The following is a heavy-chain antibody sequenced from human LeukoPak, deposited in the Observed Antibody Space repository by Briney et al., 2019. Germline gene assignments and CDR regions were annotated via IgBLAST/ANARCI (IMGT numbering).Heavy chain of an antibody. V-gene: IGHV3-74*01. J-gene: IGHJ6*03. CDR3: AGTGCSGGSCYSDYMDV. Sequence: GGSLRLSCAASGFTFSTYWMHWVRQAPGKGLVWVSRIDSDGSTTDYADSVKGRFTISSDNAKNTVYLQMNSLRAEDTAVYYCAGTGCSGGSCYSDYMDVGGKGTTVTVSS. CDR1: GFTFSTYW. CDR2: IDSDGSTT. D-gene: IGHD2-15*01.